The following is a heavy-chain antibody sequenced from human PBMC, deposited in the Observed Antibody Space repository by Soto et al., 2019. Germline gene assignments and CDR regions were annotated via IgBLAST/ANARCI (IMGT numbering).Heavy chain of an antibody. CDR1: GYAFTTYG. J-gene: IGHJ4*02. CDR2: ISAHNGNT. D-gene: IGHD1-1*01. V-gene: IGHV1-18*01. CDR3: ARGRYGHY. Sequence: QVHLVQSGAEVKKPGASVKVSCKGSGYAFTTYGITWVRQAPGQGLEWMGWISAHNGNTNYAQKLQGRVTVTRDTSTSTAYMELRGLRSDYTDVYYCARGRYGHYWGQGALVNVSS.